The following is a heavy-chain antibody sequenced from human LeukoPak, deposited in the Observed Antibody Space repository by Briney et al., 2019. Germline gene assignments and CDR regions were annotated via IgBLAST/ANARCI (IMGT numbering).Heavy chain of an antibody. J-gene: IGHJ4*02. CDR3: AKGKWVYNWKYDSSGSWINY. D-gene: IGHD3-22*01. CDR2: ISGGGGST. CDR1: GFTFSSNS. Sequence: GGSLRLSCAASGFTFSSNSMNWVRQAPGKGVEWVSTISGGGGSTYSTDSVKGGFTISREKAKNTLYLQMNRQRAEDTAVYYCAKGKWVYNWKYDSSGSWINYWGQGTLFTLSS. V-gene: IGHV3-23*01.